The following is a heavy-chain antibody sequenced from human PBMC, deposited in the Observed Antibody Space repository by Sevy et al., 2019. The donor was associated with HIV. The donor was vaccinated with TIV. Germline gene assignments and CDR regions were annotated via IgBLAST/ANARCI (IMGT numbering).Heavy chain of an antibody. CDR2: INQDGSAK. D-gene: IGHD6-6*01. Sequence: GGSLRLSCAASGFNFNDYWMNWVRQAPGKGLEWVANINQDGSAKYYVDSAKGRFTISRDNAKNSMYLQMNSLRADDTAGYYCARDSPPYTSTFSSSYVWGQGTLVTVSS. CDR3: ARDSPPYTSTFSSSYV. J-gene: IGHJ4*02. CDR1: GFNFNDYW. V-gene: IGHV3-7*03.